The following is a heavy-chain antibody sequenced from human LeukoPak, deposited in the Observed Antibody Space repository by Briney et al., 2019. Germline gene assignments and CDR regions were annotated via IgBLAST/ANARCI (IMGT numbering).Heavy chain of an antibody. Sequence: PSETLSLTCTVSGGSISSGGYYWSWIRQPPGKGLEWIGYIYHSGSTYYNPSLKSRVSISVDRSKNQFSLKLSSVTAADTAVYYCARTSSLTGARGAFDIWGQGTMVTVSS. J-gene: IGHJ3*02. CDR1: GGSISSGGYY. CDR3: ARTSSLTGARGAFDI. CDR2: IYHSGST. V-gene: IGHV4-30-2*01. D-gene: IGHD3-9*01.